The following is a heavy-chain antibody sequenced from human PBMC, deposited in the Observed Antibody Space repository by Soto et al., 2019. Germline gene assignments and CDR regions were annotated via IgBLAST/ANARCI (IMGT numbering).Heavy chain of an antibody. CDR1: GDALNSGNYY. CDR3: ARLRIATNNYKWFDP. V-gene: IGHV4-31*03. CDR2: IYVTGAV. D-gene: IGHD2-21*01. J-gene: IGHJ5*02. Sequence: SETLSLTCSVSGDALNSGNYYWSCIRQVPGKGLEWIGHIYVTGAVDYNPSPRDRITISQDTSERQFSLNLSLVTTADTAVYYCARLRIATNNYKWFDPWGQGTLVTVSS.